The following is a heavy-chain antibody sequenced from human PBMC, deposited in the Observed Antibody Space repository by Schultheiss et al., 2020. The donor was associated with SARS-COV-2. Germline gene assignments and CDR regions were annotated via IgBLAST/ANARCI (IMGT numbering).Heavy chain of an antibody. CDR2: TYYMSKWYN. D-gene: IGHD3-22*01. CDR1: GDSVSSNSAA. CDR3: AKDGGVMYYYDSSPWFDP. Sequence: SQTLSLTCAISGDSVSSNSAAWNWIRQSPSRGLEWLGRTYYMSKWYNDYAVSVKSRITINPDTSKNQFSLQLNSVTPEDTAVYYCAKDGGVMYYYDSSPWFDPWGQGALVTVSS. V-gene: IGHV6-1*01. J-gene: IGHJ5*02.